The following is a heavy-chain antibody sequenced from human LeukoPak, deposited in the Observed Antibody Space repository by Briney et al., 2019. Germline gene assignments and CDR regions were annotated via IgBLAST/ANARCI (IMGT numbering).Heavy chain of an antibody. CDR2: ISSSSSYT. D-gene: IGHD3-10*01. Sequence: GGSLRLSCAASGFTFSDYYMSWIRQAPGKGLEWVSYISSSSSYTNYGDSVRGRFTVSRDNAKNTLYLQMNSLRAEDTAVYYCARDVPRTSGPWGQGTLVTVSS. J-gene: IGHJ5*02. V-gene: IGHV3-11*06. CDR3: ARDVPRTSGP. CDR1: GFTFSDYY.